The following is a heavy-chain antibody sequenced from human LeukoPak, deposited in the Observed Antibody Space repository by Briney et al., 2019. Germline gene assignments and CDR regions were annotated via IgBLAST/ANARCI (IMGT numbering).Heavy chain of an antibody. CDR2: INPNSGGT. Sequence: GASVKVSCKASGYTFTGYYMHWVRQAPGQGLEWMGWINPNSGGTNYAQKFQGRVTMTRDTSISTVYMELSSLRSEDTAVYYCARTPTLIAARPEHYYMDVWGKGTTVTVSS. J-gene: IGHJ6*03. D-gene: IGHD6-6*01. V-gene: IGHV1-2*02. CDR3: ARTPTLIAARPEHYYMDV. CDR1: GYTFTGYY.